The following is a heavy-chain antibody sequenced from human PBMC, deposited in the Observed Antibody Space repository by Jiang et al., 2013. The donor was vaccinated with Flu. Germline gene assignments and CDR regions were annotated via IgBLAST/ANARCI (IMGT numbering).Heavy chain of an antibody. V-gene: IGHV7-4-1*02. CDR2: INTNTGSP. CDR3: AREERRSSGYFDH. Sequence: GYPFINYAIHWVRQARGQGLEWMGWINTNTGSPAYARGFTGRFVFSLDTSVSTAYLQISGLKAEDSGLYYCAREERRSSGYFDHWGPGSPGHRLL. D-gene: IGHD3-22*01. J-gene: IGHJ4*02. CDR1: GYPFINYA.